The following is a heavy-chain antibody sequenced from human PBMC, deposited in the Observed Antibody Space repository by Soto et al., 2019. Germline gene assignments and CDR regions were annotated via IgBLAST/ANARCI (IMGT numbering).Heavy chain of an antibody. V-gene: IGHV3-23*01. CDR2: ISGSGAST. CDR1: GFTFSSYA. CDR3: AKDLYYDSSNYFAY. D-gene: IGHD3-22*01. Sequence: EVQLLESGGGLVQPGGSLRLSCAASGFTFSSYAMVWVRQAPGKGLEWVSAISGSGASTYYTDSVKGRFIISRDNSKNTLYLQMSSLSAADTAVFYCAKDLYYDSSNYFAYWGQGTLFTVSS. J-gene: IGHJ4*02.